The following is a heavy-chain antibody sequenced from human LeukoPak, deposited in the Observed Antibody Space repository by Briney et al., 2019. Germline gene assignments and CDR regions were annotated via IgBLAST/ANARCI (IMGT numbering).Heavy chain of an antibody. CDR1: GFTFSSSW. D-gene: IGHD3-3*01. CDR2: INTDESNT. CDR3: ARGYYDFYYFDY. V-gene: IGHV3-74*01. J-gene: IGHJ4*02. Sequence: GSLRLSCAVSGFTFSSSWMHWVRQAPGKGLVWVSRINTDESNTNYADSVKGRFTISRDNAKNTLYLQMNSLRAEDTAVYYCARGYYDFYYFDYWGQGTLVTVSS.